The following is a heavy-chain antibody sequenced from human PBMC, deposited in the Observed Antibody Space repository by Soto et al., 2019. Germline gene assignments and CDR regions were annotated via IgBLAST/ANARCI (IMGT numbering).Heavy chain of an antibody. D-gene: IGHD2-2*01. CDR3: ARGSRYGSSTSCYGWFDP. Sequence: ASVKVSCKASGYTFTSYGISWVRQAPGQGLEWMGWISAYNGNTNYAQKLQGRVTMTTDTSTSTAYMELRSLRSEDTAVYYCARGSRYGSSTSCYGWFDPLGQGTLVTVSS. J-gene: IGHJ5*02. CDR2: ISAYNGNT. CDR1: GYTFTSYG. V-gene: IGHV1-18*04.